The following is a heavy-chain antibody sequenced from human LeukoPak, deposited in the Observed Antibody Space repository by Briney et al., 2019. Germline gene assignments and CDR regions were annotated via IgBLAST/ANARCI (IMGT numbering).Heavy chain of an antibody. CDR3: AGGNSMDV. V-gene: IGHV3-7*03. CDR1: GFPFSNSW. CDR2: INKDGGGI. Sequence: GGSLRLSCAVSGFPFSNSWMYWVRQAPGKGLEGVANINKDGGGISYVDSVKGRFIISRDNARNSLYLQMNSLRAEDTAVYFCAGGNSMDVWGKGTAVTVSS. J-gene: IGHJ6*04. D-gene: IGHD1/OR15-1a*01.